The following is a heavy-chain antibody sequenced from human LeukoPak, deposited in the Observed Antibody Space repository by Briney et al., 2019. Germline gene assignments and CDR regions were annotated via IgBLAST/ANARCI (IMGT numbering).Heavy chain of an antibody. V-gene: IGHV4-39*01. CDR1: GGSISSSSYY. CDR3: ARHVTIITIFGVVITYYFDY. CDR2: IYYSGST. Sequence: SETLSLTCTVSGGSISSSSYYWGWVRQPPGKGLEWIGSIYYSGSTYYNPSLKSRVTISVDTSKNQFSLKLSSVTAADTAVCYCARHVTIITIFGVVITYYFDYWGQGTLVTVSS. D-gene: IGHD3-3*01. J-gene: IGHJ4*02.